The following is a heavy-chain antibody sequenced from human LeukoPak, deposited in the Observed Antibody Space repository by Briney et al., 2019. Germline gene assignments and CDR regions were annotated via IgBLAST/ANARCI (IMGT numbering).Heavy chain of an antibody. V-gene: IGHV4-34*01. Sequence: SETLSLTCAVYGGSFSGYYWSWIRQPPGKGLEWIGSIYYSGSTYYNPSLKSRVTISVDTSKNQFSLKLSSVTAADTAVYYCARHTLLGAAAGYNWFDPWGQGTLVTVSS. CDR2: IYYSGST. CDR1: GGSFSGYY. CDR3: ARHTLLGAAAGYNWFDP. D-gene: IGHD6-13*01. J-gene: IGHJ5*02.